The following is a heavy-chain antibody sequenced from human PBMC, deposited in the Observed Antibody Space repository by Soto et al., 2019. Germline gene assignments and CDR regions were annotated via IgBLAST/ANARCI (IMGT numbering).Heavy chain of an antibody. CDR2: IIPIFGTA. CDR1: GGTFSSYA. CDR3: ARVKTRVSAMAINYYYYYGMDV. Sequence: QVQLVQSGAEVKKPGSSVKVSCKASGGTFSSYAISWVRQAPGQGLEWMGGIIPIFGTANYAQKFQGRVTITADESTSTAYMELSSLRSEDTAVYYCARVKTRVSAMAINYYYYYGMDVWGQGTTVTVSS. V-gene: IGHV1-69*01. J-gene: IGHJ6*02. D-gene: IGHD5-18*01.